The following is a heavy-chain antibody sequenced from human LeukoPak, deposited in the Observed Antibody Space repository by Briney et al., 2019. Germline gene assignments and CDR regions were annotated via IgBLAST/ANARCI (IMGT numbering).Heavy chain of an antibody. CDR3: ARVEMATTRLPQTSYYYMDV. Sequence: SVKVSCKASGGTFSSYAISWVRQAPGQGLEWMGGIIPIFGTANYAQKFQGRVTITADESTSTAYMELSSLRSEDTAVYYCARVEMATTRLPQTSYYYMDVWGKGTAVTVSS. V-gene: IGHV1-69*13. D-gene: IGHD5-24*01. CDR1: GGTFSSYA. CDR2: IIPIFGTA. J-gene: IGHJ6*03.